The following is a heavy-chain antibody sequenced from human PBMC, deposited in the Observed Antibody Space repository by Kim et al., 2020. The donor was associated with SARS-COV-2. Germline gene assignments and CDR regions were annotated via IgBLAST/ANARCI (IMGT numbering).Heavy chain of an antibody. CDR2: IYYTVNT. CDR3: ARLKFCCSGGSCSLDAFD. CDR1: GASIGNNY. J-gene: IGHJ3*02. Sequence: SETLSLTCTVYGASIGNNYCSWIRQPPGKGLEWIGNIYYTVNTTSNPTPKSRVPISVATSKTQSSLSLTSLTATDRAVYYCARLKFCCSGGSCSLDAFD. D-gene: IGHD2-15*01. V-gene: IGHV4-59*08.